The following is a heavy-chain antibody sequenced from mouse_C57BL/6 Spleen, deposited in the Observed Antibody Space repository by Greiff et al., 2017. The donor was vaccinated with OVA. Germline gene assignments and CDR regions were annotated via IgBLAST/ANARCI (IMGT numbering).Heavy chain of an antibody. CDR1: GFSFNTYA. Sequence: EVKVVESGGGLVQPKGSLKLSCAASGFSFNTYAMNWVRQAPGTGLEWVARIRSKSNNYATYYADSVKDRFTISRDDSESMLYLQMNNLKTEDTAMYYCVRQRGATEGYFDVRGTGTTVTVSS. CDR2: IRSKSNNYAT. CDR3: VRQRGATEGYFDV. J-gene: IGHJ1*03. V-gene: IGHV10-1*01. D-gene: IGHD3-1*01.